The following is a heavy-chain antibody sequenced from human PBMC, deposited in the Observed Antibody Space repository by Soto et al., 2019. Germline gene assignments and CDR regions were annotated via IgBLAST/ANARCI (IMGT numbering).Heavy chain of an antibody. CDR1: GYTFTGYY. D-gene: IGHD6-13*01. V-gene: IGHV1-2*02. Sequence: ASVKVSCKASGYTFTGYYMHWVRQAPGQGLEWMGWINPNSGGTNYAQKFQGRVTMTRDTSISTAYMELSRLRSDDTAVYYCASSGLPDSSSWHGDYYGMDVWGQGTTVTVSS. J-gene: IGHJ6*02. CDR2: INPNSGGT. CDR3: ASSGLPDSSSWHGDYYGMDV.